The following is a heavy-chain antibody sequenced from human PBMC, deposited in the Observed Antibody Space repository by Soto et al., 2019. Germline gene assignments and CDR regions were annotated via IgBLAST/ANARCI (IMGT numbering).Heavy chain of an antibody. D-gene: IGHD3-9*01. J-gene: IGHJ6*02. CDR1: GFTFSSNG. Sequence: GGSLRLSCAASGFTFSSNGMHWVRQAPGKGLEWVAVISYDGSDKYYADSVKGRFTISRDNSKNTLYLQTNSLRAEDTAVYFCAKADYDVLTGQDYYGLDVWGQGTTVTVSS. V-gene: IGHV3-30*18. CDR3: AKADYDVLTGQDYYGLDV. CDR2: ISYDGSDK.